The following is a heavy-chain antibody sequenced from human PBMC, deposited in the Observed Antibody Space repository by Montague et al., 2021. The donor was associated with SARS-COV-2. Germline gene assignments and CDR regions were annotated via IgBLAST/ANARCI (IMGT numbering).Heavy chain of an antibody. Sequence: SETLSLTCTVSGGAMSSYYWSWIRQPPGKGLEWIGYIYYSGSTNYNPSLKSRVTISVDTSKNQFSLKLSSVTAADTAAYYCARHRCSSGRHRCGFDPWGQGTLVTVSS. J-gene: IGHJ5*02. CDR3: ARHRCSSGRHRCGFDP. V-gene: IGHV4-59*08. CDR1: GGAMSSYY. CDR2: IYYSGST. D-gene: IGHD2-2*01.